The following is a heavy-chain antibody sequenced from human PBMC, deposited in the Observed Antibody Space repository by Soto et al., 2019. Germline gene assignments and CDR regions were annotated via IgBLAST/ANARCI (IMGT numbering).Heavy chain of an antibody. J-gene: IGHJ4*01. CDR1: GFTFDDYA. V-gene: IGHV3-9*01. CDR2: ITWNSGKI. CDR3: VKDSYADFHRVLSTAEYFFDY. Sequence: GGSLRLSCTASGFTFDDYAMHWVRQGPGRGLEWVSGITWNSGKIAYADSVKGRFTIARDDDNNSLYLQMNSLRPEDTALYYCVKDSYADFHRVLSTAEYFFDYWGHGILVTVSS. D-gene: IGHD2-15*01.